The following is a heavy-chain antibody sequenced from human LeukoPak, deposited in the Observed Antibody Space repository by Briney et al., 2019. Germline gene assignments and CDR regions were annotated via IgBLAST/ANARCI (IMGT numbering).Heavy chain of an antibody. CDR2: INPNSGGT. D-gene: IGHD4-17*01. CDR1: GYTFTGYY. V-gene: IGHV1-2*02. CDR3: AREDGGDYVVVDY. J-gene: IGHJ4*02. Sequence: ASVKVSCKASGYTFTGYYMHWVRQAPGQGLEWMGWINPNSGGTNYAQKFQGRVTMTRDTSISTAYMELSRLRSDDTAVYYCAREDGGDYVVVDYWGQGTLVTVSS.